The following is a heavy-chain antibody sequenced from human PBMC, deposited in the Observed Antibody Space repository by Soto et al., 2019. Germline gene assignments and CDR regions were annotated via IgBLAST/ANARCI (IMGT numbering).Heavy chain of an antibody. CDR2: IYYSGST. Sequence: QVQLQESGPGLVKPSETLSLTCTVSGGSISSYYWSWIRQPPGKGLEWIGYIYYSGSTNYNPPLKSRVTISVDTSKNQFSLKLSSVTAADTAVYYCATALTVTSVDYWGQGTLVTVSS. V-gene: IGHV4-59*01. D-gene: IGHD4-17*01. CDR3: ATALTVTSVDY. CDR1: GGSISSYY. J-gene: IGHJ4*02.